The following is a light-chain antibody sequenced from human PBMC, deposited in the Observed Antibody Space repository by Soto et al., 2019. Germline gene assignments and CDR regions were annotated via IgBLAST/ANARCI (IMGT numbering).Light chain of an antibody. CDR3: QHYNSYSEA. CDR2: KAS. CDR1: QTISSW. Sequence: DIQMTQSPWARSGSAGGRGTITCRASQTISSWLAWYQQKPGKAPKLLIYKASTLKSGVPSRFSGSGSGTEFTLTISSLQPDDFATYYCQHYNSYSEAFGQGTKVDIK. J-gene: IGKJ1*01. V-gene: IGKV1-5*03.